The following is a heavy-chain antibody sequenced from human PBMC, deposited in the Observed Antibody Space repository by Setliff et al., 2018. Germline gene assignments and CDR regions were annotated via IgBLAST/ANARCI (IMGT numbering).Heavy chain of an antibody. Sequence: GGSLRLSCVVSGFTFSSRWMGWVRQAPGKGLEWVANVNPDGSDEYYVDSVKGRFTISRDNAKNSLYLQMNSLRAEDTAVYYCAREQFVGDYWGQGTLVTVSS. V-gene: IGHV3-7*03. CDR1: GFTFSSRW. D-gene: IGHD3-10*01. CDR2: VNPDGSDE. CDR3: AREQFVGDY. J-gene: IGHJ4*02.